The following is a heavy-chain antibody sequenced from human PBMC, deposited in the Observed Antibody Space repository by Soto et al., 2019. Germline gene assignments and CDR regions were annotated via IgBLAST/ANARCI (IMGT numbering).Heavy chain of an antibody. Sequence: QVQLVESGGGVVQPGRSLRLSCAASAVTFTGFGMHRVRQAPGKGLEWVAVIRFDGSNTYYADSVKGRFTISRDNPKNMLYLQMNSLRAEDTAIYYCARDGVGTTTYFGYFDYWGLGTLVTVSS. CDR3: ARDGVGTTTYFGYFDY. D-gene: IGHD1-26*01. V-gene: IGHV3-33*01. J-gene: IGHJ4*02. CDR1: AVTFTGFG. CDR2: IRFDGSNT.